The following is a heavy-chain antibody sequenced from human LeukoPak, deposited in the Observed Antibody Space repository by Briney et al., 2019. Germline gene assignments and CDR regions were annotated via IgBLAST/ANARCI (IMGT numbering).Heavy chain of an antibody. D-gene: IGHD3-3*01. Sequence: SGGSLRLSCAASGFTFSSYWMHWVRQAPGKGLVWVSRINTDGRSTSYADSVKGRFTISRDNAKSSLYLQMNSLRAEDTAIYYCARLRYNDFWSGSWKFYYYMDVWGKGTTVTVSS. CDR3: ARLRYNDFWSGSWKFYYYMDV. V-gene: IGHV3-74*01. CDR2: INTDGRST. J-gene: IGHJ6*03. CDR1: GFTFSSYW.